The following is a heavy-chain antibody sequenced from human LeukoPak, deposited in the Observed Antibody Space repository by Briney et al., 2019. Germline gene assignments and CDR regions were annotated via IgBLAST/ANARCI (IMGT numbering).Heavy chain of an antibody. D-gene: IGHD3-10*01. CDR3: VKDVGSGYYYYGMDV. CDR2: ISSNGGST. Sequence: PGGSLRLSCSASGFTFSSYAMHWVRQAPGKGLEYVSAISSNGGSTYYADSVKGGFTISRDNSKNTLYLQMSSLRAEDTAVYYCVKDVGSGYYYYGMDVWGQGTTVTVSS. CDR1: GFTFSSYA. J-gene: IGHJ6*02. V-gene: IGHV3-64D*09.